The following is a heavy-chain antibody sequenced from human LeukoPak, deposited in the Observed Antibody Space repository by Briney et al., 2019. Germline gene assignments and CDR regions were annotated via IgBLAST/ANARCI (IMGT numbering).Heavy chain of an antibody. V-gene: IGHV4-4*07. CDR2: IYTSGST. D-gene: IGHD3-3*01. J-gene: IGHJ6*03. Sequence: SETLSLTCTVSGGSISSYYWSWIRQPAGKGLEWIGRIYTSGSTNYNPSLKSRVTISVDTSKNQFSLKLSSVTAADTAVYYCARSTIFGDYYYYYMDVWGKGTTVTVSS. CDR3: ARSTIFGDYYYYYMDV. CDR1: GGSISSYY.